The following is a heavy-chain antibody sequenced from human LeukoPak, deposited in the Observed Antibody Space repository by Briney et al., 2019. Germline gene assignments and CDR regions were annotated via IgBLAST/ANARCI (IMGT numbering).Heavy chain of an antibody. Sequence: GGSLRLSCAASGFTFSSFGMHCVRQAPGKGLEWVTVTSYDGNEKYYADSVKGRFTISRDNSKNTVYLQMNSLRAEDTAVYYCATGGTRAATGRMGFWGQGTLVTVSS. D-gene: IGHD1-1*01. CDR3: ATGGTRAATGRMGF. V-gene: IGHV3-30*03. CDR1: GFTFSSFG. CDR2: TSYDGNEK. J-gene: IGHJ4*02.